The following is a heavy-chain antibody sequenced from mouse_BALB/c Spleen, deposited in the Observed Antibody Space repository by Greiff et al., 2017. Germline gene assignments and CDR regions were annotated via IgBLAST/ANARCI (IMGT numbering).Heavy chain of an antibody. J-gene: IGHJ2*01. V-gene: IGHV2-9*02. CDR1: GFSLTSYG. CDR2: IWAGGST. Sequence: QVQLKESGPGLVAPSQSLSITCTVSGFSLTSYGVHWVRQPPGKGLEWLGVIWAGGSTNYNSALMSRLSISKDNSKSQVFLKMNSLQTDDTAMYYCARDQGGSSPRNYFDYWGQGTTLTVSS. D-gene: IGHD1-1*01. CDR3: ARDQGGSSPRNYFDY.